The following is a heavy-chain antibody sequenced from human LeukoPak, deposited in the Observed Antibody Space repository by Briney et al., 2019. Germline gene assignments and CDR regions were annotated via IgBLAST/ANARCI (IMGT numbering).Heavy chain of an antibody. CDR3: VRDHYYDISAYRWFDP. D-gene: IGHD3-22*01. CDR1: GFTFSDYY. CDR2: ISSSSSYT. Sequence: PGGSLRLSCAASGFTFSDYYMSWSRQAPGKGLEWVSYISSSSSYTNYADSVKGRFTISRDNSKNTLYLQMNSLRAEDTAVYYCVRDHYYDISAYRWFDPWGQGTLVTVSS. J-gene: IGHJ5*02. V-gene: IGHV3-11*06.